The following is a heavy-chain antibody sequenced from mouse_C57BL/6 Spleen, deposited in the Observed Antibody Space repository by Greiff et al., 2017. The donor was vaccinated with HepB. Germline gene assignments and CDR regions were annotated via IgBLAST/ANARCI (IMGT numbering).Heavy chain of an antibody. CDR1: GYTFTGYW. D-gene: IGHD2-1*01. CDR3: ARGGGHGNYLYYYAMDY. V-gene: IGHV1-9*01. J-gene: IGHJ4*01. CDR2: ILPGSGST. Sequence: VQLQQSGAELMKPGASVKLSCKATGYTFTGYWIEWVKQRPGHGLEWIGEILPGSGSTNYNEKFKGKATFTADTSSNTAYMQLSSLTTEDSAIYYCARGGGHGNYLYYYAMDYWRQVTSVTVSS.